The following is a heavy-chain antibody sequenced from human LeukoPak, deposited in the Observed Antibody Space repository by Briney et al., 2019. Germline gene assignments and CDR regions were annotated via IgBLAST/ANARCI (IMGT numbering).Heavy chain of an antibody. CDR1: GYTFTSFG. CDR2: VSAYNANS. D-gene: IGHD1-1*01. Sequence: ASVKVSCKASGYTFTSFGITWVRQAPGQGLEWMGWVSAYNANSKYAQKVQGRVTLTTDTSTSTAYMELRSLRSDDTAVYYCARGIDLGQLYYFDYWGQGTLVTVSS. J-gene: IGHJ4*02. CDR3: ARGIDLGQLYYFDY. V-gene: IGHV1-18*01.